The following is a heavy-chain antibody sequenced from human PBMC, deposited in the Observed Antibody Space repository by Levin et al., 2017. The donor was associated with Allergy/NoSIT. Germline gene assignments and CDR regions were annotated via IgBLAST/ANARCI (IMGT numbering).Heavy chain of an antibody. CDR3: AREWGSTRYCTGGVCSPQPFDY. CDR2: IWYDGSNK. CDR1: GFTFSSYG. Sequence: GESLKISCAASGFTFSSYGMHWVRQAPGKGLEWVAVIWYDGSNKYYADSVKGRFTISRDNSKNTLYLQMNSLRAEDTAVYYCAREWGSTRYCTGGVCSPQPFDYWGQGTLVTVSS. D-gene: IGHD2-8*02. V-gene: IGHV3-33*01. J-gene: IGHJ4*02.